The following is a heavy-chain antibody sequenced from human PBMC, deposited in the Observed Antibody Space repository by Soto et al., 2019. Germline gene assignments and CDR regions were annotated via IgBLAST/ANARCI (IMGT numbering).Heavy chain of an antibody. J-gene: IGHJ6*02. V-gene: IGHV4-39*01. CDR3: ARRRYYYYYYGMDV. CDR2: IYYSGST. CDR1: GGSISSSSYY. Sequence: SETLSLTCTVSGGSISSSSYYWGWIRQPPGKGLEWIGSIYYSGSTYYNPSLKSRVTISVDTSKNQFSLKLSSVTAADTAVYYCARRRYYYYYYGMDVWGQGTTVTVSS.